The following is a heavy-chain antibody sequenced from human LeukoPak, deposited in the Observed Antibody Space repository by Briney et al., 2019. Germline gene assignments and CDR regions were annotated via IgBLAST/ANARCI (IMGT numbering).Heavy chain of an antibody. Sequence: SETLSLTCTVSGGSISSSSYYWGWIRQPPGKGLEWIGSIYYSGSTYYNPSLKSRVTISVDTSKNQFSPKLSSVTAADTAVYYCARDEHDYGDYWGQGTLVTVSS. J-gene: IGHJ4*02. CDR1: GGSISSSSYY. V-gene: IGHV4-39*01. CDR3: ARDEHDYGDY. CDR2: IYYSGST. D-gene: IGHD1/OR15-1a*01.